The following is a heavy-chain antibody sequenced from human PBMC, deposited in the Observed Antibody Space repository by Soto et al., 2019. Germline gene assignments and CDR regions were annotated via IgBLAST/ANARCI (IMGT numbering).Heavy chain of an antibody. CDR1: GGSISSSNW. CDR3: GRRRYYDFWSGYLLPANWFDL. CDR2: IYHSGNT. J-gene: IGHJ5*02. D-gene: IGHD3-3*01. V-gene: IGHV4-4*02. Sequence: PSETLSLTCAVSGGSISSSNWWSWVRQPPGKGLEWIGEIYHSGNTNYNPSLKSRVTISVDKSKNQFSLKLNSVTAADTAVYYCGRRRYYDFWSGYLLPANWFDLWGQGALVTVSS.